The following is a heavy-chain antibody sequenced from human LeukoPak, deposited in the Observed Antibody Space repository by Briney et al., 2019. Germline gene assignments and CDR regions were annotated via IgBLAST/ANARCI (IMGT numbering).Heavy chain of an antibody. CDR2: ISYDGSNK. CDR3: AKDPPYYDFWSGYPGLGDC. J-gene: IGHJ4*02. D-gene: IGHD3-3*01. Sequence: GGSLRLSCAASGFTFSSYGMHWVRQAPGKGLEWVAVISYDGSNKYYADSVKGRFTISRDNSKNTLYLQMNSLRAEDTAVYYCAKDPPYYDFWSGYPGLGDCWGQGTLVTVSS. CDR1: GFTFSSYG. V-gene: IGHV3-30*18.